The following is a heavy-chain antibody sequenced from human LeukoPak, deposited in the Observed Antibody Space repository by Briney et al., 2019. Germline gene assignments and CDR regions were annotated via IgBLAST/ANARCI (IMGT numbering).Heavy chain of an antibody. CDR1: GFTFSSYW. D-gene: IGHD6-19*01. Sequence: GGSLRLSCAASGFTFSSYWISWVRQAPGKGLEWVANIKQDGSEKYYVDSVKGRFTISRDNAKNSLYLQMNSLRAEDTAVYYCARQSSGWYWGQGTLVTVSS. CDR2: IKQDGSEK. V-gene: IGHV3-7*01. CDR3: ARQSSGWY. J-gene: IGHJ4*02.